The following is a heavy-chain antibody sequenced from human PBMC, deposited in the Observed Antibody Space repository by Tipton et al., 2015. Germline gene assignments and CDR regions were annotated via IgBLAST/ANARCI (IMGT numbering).Heavy chain of an antibody. J-gene: IGHJ6*02. D-gene: IGHD4-17*01. Sequence: TLSLTCTVSGGSISSGDYYWYWIRQHPGKGLEWIGYIYSSGSTYYNPSLKSRVTTSVDTSKNQFSLKLSSVSAADTAVYYCASHYSTVTIPYYYYYGMDVWGQGTTVTVSS. V-gene: IGHV4-31*03. CDR3: ASHYSTVTIPYYYYYGMDV. CDR1: GGSISSGDYY. CDR2: IYSSGST.